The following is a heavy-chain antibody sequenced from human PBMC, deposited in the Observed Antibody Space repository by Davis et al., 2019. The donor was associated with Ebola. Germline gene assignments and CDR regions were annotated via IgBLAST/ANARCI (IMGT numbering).Heavy chain of an antibody. D-gene: IGHD5-18*01. V-gene: IGHV5-51*01. CDR2: IYPGDSET. J-gene: IGHJ4*02. CDR1: GYSFTGNW. Sequence: GASLKISCKCSGYSFTGNWIGWVRQLPGKGLEWMGIIYPGDSETRYTPSFQGQATISADDSINTAYLQWSSLKASDTSMYYCVSPGYSYGYAFGYWGRGTLVTVSS. CDR3: VSPGYSYGYAFGY.